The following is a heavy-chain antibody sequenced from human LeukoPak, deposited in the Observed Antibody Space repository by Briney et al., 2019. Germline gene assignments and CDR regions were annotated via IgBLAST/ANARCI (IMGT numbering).Heavy chain of an antibody. CDR1: GYTFTGYY. Sequence: ASVKVSCKASGYTFTGYYMHWVRQAPGQGLEWMGWINPNSGGTNYAQKFQGRVTMTRDTSISTAYMELSRLRSDDTAVYYCARVKEQRQWYYDYWGQGTLVTVSS. CDR2: INPNSGGT. D-gene: IGHD6-25*01. CDR3: ARVKEQRQWYYDY. J-gene: IGHJ4*02. V-gene: IGHV1-2*02.